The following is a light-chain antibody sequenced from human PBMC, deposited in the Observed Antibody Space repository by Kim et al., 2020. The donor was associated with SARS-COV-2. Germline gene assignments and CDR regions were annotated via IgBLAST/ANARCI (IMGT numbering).Light chain of an antibody. CDR3: QQYHTWPLT. V-gene: IGKV3-15*01. CDR1: LSSGTH. CDR2: ETS. J-gene: IGKJ4*01. Sequence: VAPGERAALSCRASLSSGTHLAWYQQKTGQAPRLLIYETSTRTSGVPARFGGSGSATEFTLTISSLQSEDFAVYYCQQYHTWPLTFGGGTKLEIK.